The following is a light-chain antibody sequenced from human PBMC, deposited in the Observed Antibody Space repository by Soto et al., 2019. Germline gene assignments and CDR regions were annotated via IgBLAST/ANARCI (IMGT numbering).Light chain of an antibody. CDR2: VKNDGSH. CDR1: SGHSSYA. J-gene: IGLJ3*02. CDR3: QTWGTGIGV. Sequence: QLVLTQSPSASASLGASVKLTCTLSSGHSSYAIAWHQQQPDKGPRYLMKVKNDGSHTKGDGIPDRFSGSSSGAERYLTISSLQSEDEADYYCQTWGTGIGVFGGGTQLTVL. V-gene: IGLV4-69*01.